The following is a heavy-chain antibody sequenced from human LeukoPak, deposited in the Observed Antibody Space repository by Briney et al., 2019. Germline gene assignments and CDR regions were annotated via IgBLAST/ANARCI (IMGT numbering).Heavy chain of an antibody. J-gene: IGHJ6*02. D-gene: IGHD2-2*01. CDR3: ARDLVVPAATLIYYYYGMDV. V-gene: IGHV3-53*01. CDR1: GFTVSSNY. Sequence: GGSLRLSCAASGFTVSSNYMSWVRQAPGKGLEWVSVIYSGGITYYADSVKGRFTISRDNSKNTLYLQMNSLRAEDTAVYYCARDLVVPAATLIYYYYGMDVWGQGTTVTVSS. CDR2: IYSGGIT.